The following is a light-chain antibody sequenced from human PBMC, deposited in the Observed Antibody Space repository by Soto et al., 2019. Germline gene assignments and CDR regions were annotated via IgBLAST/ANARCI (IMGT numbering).Light chain of an antibody. CDR3: QTWGTGIQVI. CDR2: LNSDGNH. Sequence: QSVLTQSPSASASPGASVKLTCTLSSGHSTYAIAWSQQQPEKGPRYLMKLNSDGNHSKGDGIPDRFSGSSSGAERYLTISSLQSEDEADYYCQTWGTGIQVIFGGGTKVTVL. CDR1: SGHSTYA. V-gene: IGLV4-69*01. J-gene: IGLJ2*01.